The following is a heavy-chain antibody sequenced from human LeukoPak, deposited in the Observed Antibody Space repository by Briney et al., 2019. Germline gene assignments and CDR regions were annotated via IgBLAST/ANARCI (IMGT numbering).Heavy chain of an antibody. CDR2: VNQDGTEK. D-gene: IGHD3-3*01. J-gene: IGHJ6*02. V-gene: IGHV3-7*01. CDR3: ARDSMTYYDFWSGYRDYYYGMDV. CDR1: GLTFSSYS. Sequence: GGSLRLSCSASGLTFSSYSMNWVRQAPGKGLEWVGNVNQDGTEKYYMDSVKGRFTISRDNAKNSLYLQMNSLRAEDTAVYYCARDSMTYYDFWSGYRDYYYGMDVWGQGTTVTVSS.